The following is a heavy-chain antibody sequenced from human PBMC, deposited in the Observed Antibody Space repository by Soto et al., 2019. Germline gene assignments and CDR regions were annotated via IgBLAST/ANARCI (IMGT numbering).Heavy chain of an antibody. J-gene: IGHJ1*01. Sequence: EVQLVESGGGLVQPGGSLRLSCAASGFTISSNYMSWVRQAPGKGLEWVSVIYSGGSTYYADSVKGRFTISRDNSKNTLYLQMNSLRAEDTAVYYCARDVYDSSGYYLEYFQRWGQGTLVTVSS. CDR2: IYSGGST. V-gene: IGHV3-66*01. D-gene: IGHD3-22*01. CDR1: GFTISSNY. CDR3: ARDVYDSSGYYLEYFQR.